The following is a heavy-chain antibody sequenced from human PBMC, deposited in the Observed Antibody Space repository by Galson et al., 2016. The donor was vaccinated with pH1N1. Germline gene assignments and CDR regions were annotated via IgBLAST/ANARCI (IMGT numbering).Heavy chain of an antibody. D-gene: IGHD3-10*01. CDR1: GFAFDDFA. CDR2: ISWNSNSI. J-gene: IGHJ4*02. V-gene: IGHV3-9*01. Sequence: SLRLSCAASGFAFDDFAMHWVRHVPGKGLEWASGISWNSNSIGYADSVKGRFTISRDSAKKSLFLQMNSLRVEDTALYYCAKGAGRYYFGSGSFNYWGQGTQVTVSP. CDR3: AKGAGRYYFGSGSFNY.